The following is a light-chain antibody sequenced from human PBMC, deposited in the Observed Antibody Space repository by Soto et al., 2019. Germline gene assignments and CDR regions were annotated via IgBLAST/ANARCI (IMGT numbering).Light chain of an antibody. J-gene: IGKJ3*01. CDR1: QGIRND. V-gene: IGKV1-6*01. Sequence: AIQMTQSPPSLSASVGDRVTITCRASQGIRNDLDWFQQKPGKAPKLLIYAASNLQSGVPARFSGSGSGTDFTLTISSLQPEDFDTYYCLQKYFYPFTFGPGTKVDIK. CDR3: LQKYFYPFT. CDR2: AAS.